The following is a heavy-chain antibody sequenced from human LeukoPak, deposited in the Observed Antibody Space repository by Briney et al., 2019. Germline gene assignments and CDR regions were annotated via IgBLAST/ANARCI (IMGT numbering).Heavy chain of an antibody. D-gene: IGHD2-2*01. CDR3: ARRIIEDIVVVPAAQRPGGFDP. CDR2: INHSGST. V-gene: IGHV4-34*01. Sequence: SETLSLTCTVSGGSISSYYWSWIRQPPGKGLEWIGEINHSGSTNYNPSLKSRVTISVDTSKSQFSLKLSSVTAADTAVYYCARRIIEDIVVVPAAQRPGGFDPWGQGTLVTVSS. J-gene: IGHJ5*02. CDR1: GGSISSYY.